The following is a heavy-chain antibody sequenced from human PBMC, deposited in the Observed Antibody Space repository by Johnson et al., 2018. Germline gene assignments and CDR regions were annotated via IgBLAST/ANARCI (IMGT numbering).Heavy chain of an antibody. CDR1: GYTFTSYD. V-gene: IGHV1-8*01. CDR3: ARAPLMSYNYYGMDV. J-gene: IGHJ6*02. Sequence: VQLVESGAEVKKPGASVKVSCKASGYTFTSYDINWVRQATGQGLEWMGWMNPNSGNTGYAQKFQGRVTMTRNTSISTAYMELSSLRSEDTAVYYCARAPLMSYNYYGMDVWGQGTTVTVSS. CDR2: MNPNSGNT.